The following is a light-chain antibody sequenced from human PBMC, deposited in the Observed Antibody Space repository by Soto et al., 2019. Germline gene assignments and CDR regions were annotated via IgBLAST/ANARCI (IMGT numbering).Light chain of an antibody. Sequence: QSVLTQPPSASGSPGQSVTISCTGTSSDVGGYNYVSWYQQHPSKAPKLMIYEVSKRPSGVPDRFSGSKSGNTASLTVSGLQAEDEADYYCSSYAGSNNSLYVFGTGTKV. CDR2: EVS. CDR1: SSDVGGYNY. J-gene: IGLJ1*01. V-gene: IGLV2-8*01. CDR3: SSYAGSNNSLYV.